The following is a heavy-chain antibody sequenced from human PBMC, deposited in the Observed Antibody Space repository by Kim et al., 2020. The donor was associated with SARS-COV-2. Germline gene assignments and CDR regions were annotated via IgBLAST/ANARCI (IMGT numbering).Heavy chain of an antibody. J-gene: IGHJ6*02. CDR3: ARDGGGPKTPPDYGMDV. CDR2: ISYDGSNK. Sequence: GGSLRLSCAASGFTFSSYAMHWVRQAPGKGLEWVAVISYDGSNKYYADSVKGRFTISRDNSKNTLYLQMNSLRAEDTAVYYCARDGGGPKTPPDYGMDVWGQGTTVTVSS. D-gene: IGHD2-2*01. CDR1: GFTFSSYA. V-gene: IGHV3-30*04.